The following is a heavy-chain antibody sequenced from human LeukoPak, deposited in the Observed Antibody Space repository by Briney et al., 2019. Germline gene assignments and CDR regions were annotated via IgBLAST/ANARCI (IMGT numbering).Heavy chain of an antibody. CDR2: TTDGGGKT. Sequence: GGSLRLTCAASGFTFSSYGMSWVRQAPGKGLEWISGTTDGGGKTYYADSVRGRFTISRDNSKNTLYLQVNSLRAEDTAVYYCAKTFGWPFYFDHWGQGTLVTVSS. V-gene: IGHV3-23*01. CDR3: AKTFGWPFYFDH. D-gene: IGHD2/OR15-2a*01. CDR1: GFTFSSYG. J-gene: IGHJ4*02.